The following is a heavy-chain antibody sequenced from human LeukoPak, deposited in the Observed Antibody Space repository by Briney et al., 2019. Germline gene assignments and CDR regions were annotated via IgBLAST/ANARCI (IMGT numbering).Heavy chain of an antibody. D-gene: IGHD2-2*01. CDR3: ARVGYCSSTSCLPSFDP. CDR1: GYTFTSYG. Sequence: ASVKVSCKASGYTFTSYGISWVRQAPGQGLERMGWISAYNGNTNYAQKLQGRVTMTTDTSTSTAYMEPRSLRSDDTAVYYCARVGYCSSTSCLPSFDPWGQGTLVTVSS. CDR2: ISAYNGNT. V-gene: IGHV1-18*01. J-gene: IGHJ5*02.